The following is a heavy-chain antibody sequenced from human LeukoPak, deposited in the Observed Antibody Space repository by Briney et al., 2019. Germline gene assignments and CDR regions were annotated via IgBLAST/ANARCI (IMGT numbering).Heavy chain of an antibody. J-gene: IGHJ6*02. D-gene: IGHD3-9*01. CDR2: IKQDGSEK. CDR1: GFTFSSYW. Sequence: PGGSLRLSCAASGFTFSSYWMSWVRQAPGKGLEWVANIKQDGSEKYYVDSVKGRFTTSRDNAKNSLYLQMNSLRAEDTAVYYCARDNSEYYDILTGYYYYYYGMDVWGQGTTVTVSS. V-gene: IGHV3-7*01. CDR3: ARDNSEYYDILTGYYYYYYGMDV.